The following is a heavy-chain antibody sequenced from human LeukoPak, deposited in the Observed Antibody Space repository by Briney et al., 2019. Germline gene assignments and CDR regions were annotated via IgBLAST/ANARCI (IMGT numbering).Heavy chain of an antibody. CDR3: AKDPVDYGDANWFDP. Sequence: GGSLRLSCVASGFTFSSYAMSWVRQTPGKGLEWVSAISGSGGSTYYADSVKGRYTISRDNSKSTLYLQMNSLRAEDTAVYYCAKDPVDYGDANWFDPWGQGTLVTVSS. CDR2: ISGSGGST. V-gene: IGHV3-23*01. CDR1: GFTFSSYA. D-gene: IGHD4-17*01. J-gene: IGHJ5*02.